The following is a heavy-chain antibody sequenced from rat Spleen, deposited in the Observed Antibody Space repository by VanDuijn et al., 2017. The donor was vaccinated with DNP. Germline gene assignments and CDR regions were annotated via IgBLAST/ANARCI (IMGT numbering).Heavy chain of an antibody. Sequence: EVQLVESGGGLVQPGNSLKLSCAASGFTFSSFPMAWVRQAPTKGLEWVATISTSGGSTYYRDSVKGRFTISRDDAKNTLSLQMNSLRSEDTATYYCVRQDYGGLRNWFAYWGQGTLVTVSS. V-gene: IGHV5-46*01. CDR1: GFTFSSFP. CDR2: ISTSGGST. J-gene: IGHJ3*01. D-gene: IGHD1-11*01. CDR3: VRQDYGGLRNWFAY.